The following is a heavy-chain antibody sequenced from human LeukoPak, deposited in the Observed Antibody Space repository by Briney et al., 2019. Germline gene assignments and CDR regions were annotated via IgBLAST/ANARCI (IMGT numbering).Heavy chain of an antibody. CDR2: INHSGST. CDR1: GGSFSGYY. CDR3: AGLTTTAWYFDL. V-gene: IGHV4-34*01. D-gene: IGHD1-26*01. J-gene: IGHJ2*01. Sequence: PSETLSLTCAVYGGSFSGYYWSWIRQPPGKGLEWIGEINHSGSTYYNPSLKSRVTMSLDRSKNQFSLKVSSVTAADTAVYYCAGLTTTAWYFDLWGRGTLVTVSS.